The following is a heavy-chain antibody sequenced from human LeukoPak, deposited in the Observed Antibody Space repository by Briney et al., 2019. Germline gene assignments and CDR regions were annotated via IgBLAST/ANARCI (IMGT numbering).Heavy chain of an antibody. CDR1: GGSFSGYY. CDR2: INHSGST. D-gene: IGHD3-9*01. Sequence: SETLSLTCAVYGGSFSGYYWSWIRQPPGKGLEWTGEINHSGSTNYNPSLKSRVTISVDTSKNQFSLKLSSVTAADTAVYYCARATYDILTGFDYWGQGTLVTVSS. CDR3: ARATYDILTGFDY. V-gene: IGHV4-34*01. J-gene: IGHJ4*02.